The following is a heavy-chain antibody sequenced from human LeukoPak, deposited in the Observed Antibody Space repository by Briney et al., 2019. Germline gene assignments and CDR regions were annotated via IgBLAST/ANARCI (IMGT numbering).Heavy chain of an antibody. V-gene: IGHV3-7*05. D-gene: IGHD5-18*01. CDR2: IKDDGSEK. J-gene: IGHJ5*02. CDR3: VRGGFTFGS. Sequence: GGSLRLSCAASGFTFSTYAMSWVRQAPGKGLEWVANIKDDGSEKYFVDSVKGRFTISRDNAKNSLYLQMNSLRAEDTAVYYCVRGGFTFGSWGQGTLVIVSS. CDR1: GFTFSTYA.